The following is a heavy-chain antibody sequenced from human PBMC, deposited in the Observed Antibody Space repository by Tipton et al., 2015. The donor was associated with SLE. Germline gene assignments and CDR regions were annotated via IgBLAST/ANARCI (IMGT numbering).Heavy chain of an antibody. Sequence: TLSLTCSVSVNSIISGHYWGWIRQPPGKGLEWIGSIYHSGSTYYNPSLKSRVTISIDTSKNQFSLKLSSVTAADTAVYYCARRVAVAVYWYFDLWGRGTLVTVSS. D-gene: IGHD6-19*01. CDR2: IYHSGST. V-gene: IGHV4-38-2*01. CDR3: ARRVAVAVYWYFDL. J-gene: IGHJ2*01. CDR1: VNSIISGHY.